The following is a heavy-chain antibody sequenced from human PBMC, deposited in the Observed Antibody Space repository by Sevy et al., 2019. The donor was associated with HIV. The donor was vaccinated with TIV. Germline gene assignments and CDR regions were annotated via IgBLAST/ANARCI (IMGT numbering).Heavy chain of an antibody. CDR2: IYYSGST. CDR3: ARGGLWYSSSSKHRPLSYFDY. Sequence: SETLSLTCTVSGGSISSYYWSWIRQPPGKGLEWIGYIYYSGSTNYNPSLKSRVTISVDTSKNQFSLKLSSVTAADTAVYYCARGGLWYSSSSKHRPLSYFDYWGQGTLVTVSS. V-gene: IGHV4-59*01. CDR1: GGSISSYY. J-gene: IGHJ4*02. D-gene: IGHD6-13*01.